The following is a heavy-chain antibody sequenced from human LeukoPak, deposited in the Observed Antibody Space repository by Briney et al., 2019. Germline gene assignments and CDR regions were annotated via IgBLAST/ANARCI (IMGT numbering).Heavy chain of an antibody. CDR2: INPNNGGT. CDR3: ARRYGGYVDY. D-gene: IGHD1-26*01. Sequence: ASVKVSCKASGYTFTGYYIHWVRQAPGQGLEWMGRINPNNGGTNYAQKFQGRVTMTRDMSMSTAYMELRSLRSDDTAVYYCARRYGGYVDYWGQGTLVTVSS. V-gene: IGHV1-2*06. J-gene: IGHJ4*02. CDR1: GYTFTGYY.